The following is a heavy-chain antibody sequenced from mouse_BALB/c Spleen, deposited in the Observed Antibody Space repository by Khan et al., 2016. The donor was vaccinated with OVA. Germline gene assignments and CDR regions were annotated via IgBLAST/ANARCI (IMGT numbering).Heavy chain of an antibody. D-gene: IGHD2-1*01. CDR2: ISTGGGST. V-gene: IGHV5-12-2*01. Sequence: EVELVESGGGLVQPGGSLKLSCAASGFTFSSYIMSWVRQTPEKRLEWVAYISTGGGSTYYLDTVKGRFTISIDNASNTLYLQLRSLKSEDTAMYYCARHGNYVSFDYWGQGTTLTGSS. J-gene: IGHJ2*01. CDR1: GFTFSSYI. CDR3: ARHGNYVSFDY.